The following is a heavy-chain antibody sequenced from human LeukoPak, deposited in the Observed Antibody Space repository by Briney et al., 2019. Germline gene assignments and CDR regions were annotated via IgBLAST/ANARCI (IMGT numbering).Heavy chain of an antibody. CDR2: IYYGENT. CDR1: GGSISSGPYY. Sequence: SETLSLTCTVSGGSISSGPYYWGWIRQPPGKGLEWIGNIYYGENTYYNPSLKSRVTISIDTSKNQFYLKLSSLTAADTALYYCARAGMDSRGYYQGFDYWGQGTLVTVSS. V-gene: IGHV4-39*01. D-gene: IGHD3-22*01. J-gene: IGHJ4*02. CDR3: ARAGMDSRGYYQGFDY.